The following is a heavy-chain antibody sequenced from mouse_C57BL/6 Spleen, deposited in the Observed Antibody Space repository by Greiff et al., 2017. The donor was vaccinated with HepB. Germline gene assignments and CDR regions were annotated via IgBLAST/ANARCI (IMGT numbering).Heavy chain of an antibody. V-gene: IGHV1-82*01. Sequence: LMESGASVKISCKASGYAFSSSWMNWVKQRPGKGLEWIGRIYPGDGDTNYNGKFKGKATLTADKSSSTAYMQLSSLTSEDSAVYFCARSGAYFDYWGQGTTLTVSS. CDR3: ARSGAYFDY. CDR2: IYPGDGDT. J-gene: IGHJ2*01. CDR1: GYAFSSSW.